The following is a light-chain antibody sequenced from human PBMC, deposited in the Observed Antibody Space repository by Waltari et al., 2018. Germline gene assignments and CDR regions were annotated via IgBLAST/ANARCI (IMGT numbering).Light chain of an antibody. CDR1: QSIARN. CDR2: GAS. CDR3: QQYNNWRT. J-gene: IGKJ2*01. Sequence: EVLMTQSPATLSVSPGERGTLSCRASQSIARNLDWYQQKPGQAPRLLIYGASTRAPGVPDRFSGSGSGTEFTLTISSLQSEDFAVYYCQQYNNWRTFGQGTKVEIK. V-gene: IGKV3-15*01.